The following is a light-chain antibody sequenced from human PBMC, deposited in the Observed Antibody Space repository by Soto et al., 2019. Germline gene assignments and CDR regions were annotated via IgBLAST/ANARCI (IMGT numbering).Light chain of an antibody. CDR2: KAS. Sequence: DIQMTQSPSSLSASVGDRVTITCRASQNIRSRLAWFQQKPGKAPKLLIYKASTLKSGVPSRFSGSGSGTEFTLTISSLQPDDFAVYYCQQRSNWPSITFGQGTRLEI. CDR3: QQRSNWPSIT. J-gene: IGKJ5*01. CDR1: QNIRSR. V-gene: IGKV1-5*03.